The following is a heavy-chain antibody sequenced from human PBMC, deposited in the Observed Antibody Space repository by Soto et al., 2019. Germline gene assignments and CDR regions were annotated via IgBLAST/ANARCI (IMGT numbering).Heavy chain of an antibody. CDR1: GCSITRGGYY. J-gene: IGHJ5*02. CDR2: IYNSGTT. CDR3: ARDPAP. V-gene: IGHV4-31*03. Sequence: SETLSLTCTVSGCSITRGGYYWSWIRQHPGKGLEWIGYIYNSGTTYYNPSLKSRVTISVDTSKNQFSLKLTSVTAADTAVYYCARDPAPWGQGTLVTVSS.